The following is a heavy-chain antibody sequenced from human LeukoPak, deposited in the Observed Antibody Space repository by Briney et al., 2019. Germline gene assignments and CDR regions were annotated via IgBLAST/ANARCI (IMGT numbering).Heavy chain of an antibody. J-gene: IGHJ4*02. D-gene: IGHD6-13*01. CDR3: ARVGLQQLVFDY. Sequence: GRSLRLSCAASGLTFSSYAMHWVRQAPGKGLEWVAVISYDGSNKYYADSVKGRFTISRDNSKNTLYLQMNSLRAEDTAVYYCARVGLQQLVFDYWGQGTLVTVSS. V-gene: IGHV3-30*04. CDR1: GLTFSSYA. CDR2: ISYDGSNK.